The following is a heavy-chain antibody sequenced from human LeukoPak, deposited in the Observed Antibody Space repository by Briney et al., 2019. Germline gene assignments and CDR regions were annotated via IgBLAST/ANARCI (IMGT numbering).Heavy chain of an antibody. CDR1: GFTFSRYS. D-gene: IGHD2-2*01. Sequence: PGGSLRLSCAASGFTFSRYSMNWVRQAPGKGLEWVSSISSSSSYIYYADSVKGRFTISRDNAKNSLYLQMNSLRAEDTAVYYCASTDVVPAVSYFDYWRQGTLVTVSS. CDR2: ISSSSSYI. J-gene: IGHJ4*02. CDR3: ASTDVVPAVSYFDY. V-gene: IGHV3-21*01.